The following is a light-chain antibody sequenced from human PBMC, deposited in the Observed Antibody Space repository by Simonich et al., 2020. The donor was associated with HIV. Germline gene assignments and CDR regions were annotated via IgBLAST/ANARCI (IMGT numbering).Light chain of an antibody. J-gene: IGLJ3*02. CDR1: SSNIGSNY. V-gene: IGLV1-47*01. CDR2: RNN. Sequence: QSVLTQPPSASGTPGQRVTISCSGSSSNIGSNYVYWYQQLPGTAPKLLIYRNNHRPSGVPDYFSGSKSGTSASLAISGLRSEDEADYYCAAWDDSLSGWVFGGGTKLTVL. CDR3: AAWDDSLSGWV.